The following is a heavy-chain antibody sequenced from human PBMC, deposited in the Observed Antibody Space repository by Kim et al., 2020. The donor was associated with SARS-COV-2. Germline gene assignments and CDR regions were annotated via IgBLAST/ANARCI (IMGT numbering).Heavy chain of an antibody. CDR2: MNPNSGNT. J-gene: IGHJ6*02. CDR1: GYTFTSYD. V-gene: IGHV1-8*01. Sequence: ASVKVSCKASGYTFTSYDINWVRQATGQGLEWMGWMNPNSGNTGYAQKFQGRVTMTRNTSISTAYMELSSLRSEDTAVYYCARGYYDSSGYYYYYYGMDVWGQGTTVTVSS. D-gene: IGHD3-22*01. CDR3: ARGYYDSSGYYYYYYGMDV.